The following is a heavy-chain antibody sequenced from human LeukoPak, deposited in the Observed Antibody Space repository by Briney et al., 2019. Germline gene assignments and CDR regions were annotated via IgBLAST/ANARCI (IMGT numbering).Heavy chain of an antibody. Sequence: PSETLSLTCTVSGGSINSYYWSWIRQPPRKGLEWIGYIYYSGSTNYNPSLKSRVTISVDSSKNQFSLKLSSVTSADTAVYYCASGSPSSNYYYYMDVWGKGTTVTVSS. CDR2: IYYSGST. J-gene: IGHJ6*03. CDR3: ASGSPSSNYYYYMDV. D-gene: IGHD2-2*01. V-gene: IGHV4-59*01. CDR1: GGSINSYY.